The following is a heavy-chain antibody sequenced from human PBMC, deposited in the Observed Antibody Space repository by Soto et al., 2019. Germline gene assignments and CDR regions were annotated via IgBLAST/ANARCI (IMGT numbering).Heavy chain of an antibody. Sequence: GGSLRLSCAASGFTFSSYWMSWVRQAPGKGLEWVANIKQDGSEKYYVDSVKGRFTISRDNAKNSLYLQMNSLRAEDTAVYYCARDLTLLGSSWFDPWGQGTLVTVSS. CDR2: IKQDGSEK. D-gene: IGHD2-21*01. J-gene: IGHJ5*02. V-gene: IGHV3-7*01. CDR3: ARDLTLLGSSWFDP. CDR1: GFTFSSYW.